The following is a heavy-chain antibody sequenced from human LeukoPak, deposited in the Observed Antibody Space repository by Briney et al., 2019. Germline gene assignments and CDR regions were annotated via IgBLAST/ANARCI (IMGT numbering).Heavy chain of an antibody. CDR3: ARDITSIRYFDWPPGL. CDR1: GYTFTSYA. Sequence: ASVKVSCKASGYTFTSYAMHWVRQAPGQRLEWMGWINAGNGNTKYSQKFQGRVTITRDTSTSTVYMELSSLRSEDTAVYYCARDITSIRYFDWPPGLWGQGTLVTVSS. J-gene: IGHJ4*02. CDR2: INAGNGNT. V-gene: IGHV1-3*01. D-gene: IGHD3-9*01.